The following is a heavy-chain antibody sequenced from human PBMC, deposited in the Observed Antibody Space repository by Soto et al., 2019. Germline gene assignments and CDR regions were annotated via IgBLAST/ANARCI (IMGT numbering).Heavy chain of an antibody. CDR2: INHSGST. Sequence: SETLSLTCAVYGGSFSGYYWSWIRQPPGKGLEWIGEINHSGSTNYNPSLKSRVTISVDTSKNQFSLKLSSVTAADTAVYYCARGRVVATIVYYYYGMDVWGQGTTVTV. J-gene: IGHJ6*02. CDR3: ARGRVVATIVYYYYGMDV. V-gene: IGHV4-34*01. CDR1: GGSFSGYY. D-gene: IGHD5-12*01.